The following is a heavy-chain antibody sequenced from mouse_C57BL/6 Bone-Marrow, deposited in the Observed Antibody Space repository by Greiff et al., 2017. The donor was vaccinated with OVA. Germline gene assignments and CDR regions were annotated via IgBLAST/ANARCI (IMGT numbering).Heavy chain of an antibody. D-gene: IGHD1-1*01. CDR3: ARLRTTVVATPPGTDAMDY. Sequence: QVQLLQPGAELVKPGASVKLSCKASGYTFTSYWMHWVKQRPGQGLEWIGMIHPNSGSTNYNEKFKSKATLTVDKSSSTAYMQLSSLTSEDSAVYYCARLRTTVVATPPGTDAMDYWGQGTSVTVSS. J-gene: IGHJ4*01. CDR1: GYTFTSYW. V-gene: IGHV1-64*01. CDR2: IHPNSGST.